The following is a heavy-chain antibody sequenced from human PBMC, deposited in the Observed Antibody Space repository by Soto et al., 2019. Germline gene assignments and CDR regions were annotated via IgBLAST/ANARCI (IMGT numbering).Heavy chain of an antibody. J-gene: IGHJ6*03. V-gene: IGHV4-59*08. CDR3: ARAEYSGYVLPWDYYMDV. CDR2: IYYSGST. D-gene: IGHD5-12*01. Sequence: SETLSLTCTVSGGSISSYYWSWIRQPPGKGLEWIGYIYYSGSTNYNPSLKSRVTISVDTSKNQFSLKLSSVTAADTAVYYCARAEYSGYVLPWDYYMDVWGKGTTVTVSS. CDR1: GGSISSYY.